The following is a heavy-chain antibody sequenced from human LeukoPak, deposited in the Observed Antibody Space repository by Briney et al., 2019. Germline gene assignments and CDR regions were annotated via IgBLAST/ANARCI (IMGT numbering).Heavy chain of an antibody. CDR1: GFTFSDYY. D-gene: IGHD2-2*01. CDR2: ISYDGSNK. CDR3: ARWFCSNTNCYYDY. Sequence: PGGSLRLSCAASGFTFSDYYMSWIRQAPGKGLEWVAVISYDGSNKYYADSVKGRFTISRDNSKNTLYLQMNSLRAEDTAVYYCARWFCSNTNCYYDYWGQGTLVTVSS. J-gene: IGHJ4*02. V-gene: IGHV3-30-3*01.